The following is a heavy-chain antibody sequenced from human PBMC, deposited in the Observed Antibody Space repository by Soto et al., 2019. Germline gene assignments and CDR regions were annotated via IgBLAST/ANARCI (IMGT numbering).Heavy chain of an antibody. J-gene: IGHJ4*02. CDR2: ISGSGDNT. V-gene: IGHV3-23*01. Sequence: PVGSLRLSCAASGFTFSNYVMSWVRQAPGKGLEWVSSISGSGDNTYYADSVKGRFTISRDNSKNTLFLQMNSLRAEDTAVYYCAKLTLVLALGFDYWGQGTLVTVSS. CDR3: AKLTLVLALGFDY. D-gene: IGHD3-10*01. CDR1: GFTFSNYV.